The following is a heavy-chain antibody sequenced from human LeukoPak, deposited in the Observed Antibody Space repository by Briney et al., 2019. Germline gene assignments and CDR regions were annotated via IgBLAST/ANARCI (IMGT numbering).Heavy chain of an antibody. CDR1: GYTFTANY. CDR3: ARDVVPAAIRFDP. V-gene: IGHV1-2*06. D-gene: IGHD2-2*02. J-gene: IGHJ5*02. Sequence: ASVKVSCKASGYTFTANYMHWVRQAPGQGLEWMGRLNPNSGGTNYAQKFQGRVSMTRDTSISTAYMELSRLRSDDTAVYYCARDVVPAAIRFDPWGQGTLVTVSS. CDR2: LNPNSGGT.